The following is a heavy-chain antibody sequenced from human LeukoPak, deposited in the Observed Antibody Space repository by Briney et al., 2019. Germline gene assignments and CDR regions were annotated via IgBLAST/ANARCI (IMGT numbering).Heavy chain of an antibody. CDR1: GFTFSSYG. Sequence: GGSLRLSCAASGFTFSSYGMHWVRQAPCKGLEWVAFIRYDGSNKYYADSVKGRFTISRDNSKNTLYLQMNSLRAEDTAVYYCTKGTISGIPAAIPFGYWGQGTLVTVSS. CDR3: TKGTISGIPAAIPFGY. D-gene: IGHD2-2*01. V-gene: IGHV3-30*02. CDR2: IRYDGSNK. J-gene: IGHJ4*02.